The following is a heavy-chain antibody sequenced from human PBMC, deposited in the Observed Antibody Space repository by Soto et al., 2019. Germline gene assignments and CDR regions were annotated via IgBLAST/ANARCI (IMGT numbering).Heavy chain of an antibody. D-gene: IGHD3-3*01. V-gene: IGHV3-74*01. J-gene: IGHJ5*02. Sequence: EVQLVESGGGLVQPGGSLRLSCAASRFTFSTYWMHWVRQAQGRGLVWVSRINSDGRSTNYADSVKGRFTISRDNAKNTLYLQMNSLRAEDTAVYYCARGPYFDLWMDYNWFDPWGQGTLVTVSS. CDR1: RFTFSTYW. CDR3: ARGPYFDLWMDYNWFDP. CDR2: INSDGRST.